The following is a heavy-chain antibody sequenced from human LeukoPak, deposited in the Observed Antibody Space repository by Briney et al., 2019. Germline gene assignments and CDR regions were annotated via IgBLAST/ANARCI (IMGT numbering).Heavy chain of an antibody. CDR2: ISWNSGSI. CDR3: AKEGGGELQQMYYFDY. V-gene: IGHV3-9*01. D-gene: IGHD1-26*01. J-gene: IGHJ4*02. Sequence: PGGSLRLSCAASGFTFDDYAMHWVRQAPGKGLEWVSGISWNSGSIGYADSVKGRFTIFRDNSKNSLYLQMNSLRTEDTALYYCAKEGGGELQQMYYFDYWGQGTLVTVSS. CDR1: GFTFDDYA.